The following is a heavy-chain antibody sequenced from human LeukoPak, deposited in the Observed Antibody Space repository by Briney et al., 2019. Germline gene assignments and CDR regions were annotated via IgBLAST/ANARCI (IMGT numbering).Heavy chain of an antibody. D-gene: IGHD3-10*01. CDR3: ARARASMVRGVNKTSFDP. V-gene: IGHV1-2*02. J-gene: IGHJ5*02. CDR1: GYTFTSYY. Sequence: GASVKVSCKASGYTFTSYYMHWVRQAPGQGLEWMGWINPNSGGTNYAQKFQGRVTMTRDTSISTAYMELSRLRSDDTAVYYCARARASMVRGVNKTSFDPWGQGTLVTVSS. CDR2: INPNSGGT.